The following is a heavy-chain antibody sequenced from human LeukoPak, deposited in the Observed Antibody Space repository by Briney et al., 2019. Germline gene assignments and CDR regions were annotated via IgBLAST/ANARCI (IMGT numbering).Heavy chain of an antibody. Sequence: GGSLRLSCPASLRMFSRYMMNWVRQAPGKGLEWVSTITASGGRTYYADSVKGRFTISRDNSKNTLYLQMNSLKTLDTAVYYCTTGSYVWGSYEDYWGQGTLVTVSS. V-gene: IGHV3-23*01. CDR2: ITASGGRT. CDR1: LRMFSRYM. J-gene: IGHJ4*02. D-gene: IGHD3-16*01. CDR3: TTGSYVWGSYEDY.